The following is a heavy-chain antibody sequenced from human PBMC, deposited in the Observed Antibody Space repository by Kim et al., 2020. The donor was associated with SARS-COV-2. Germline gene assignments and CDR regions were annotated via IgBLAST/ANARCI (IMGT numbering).Heavy chain of an antibody. CDR2: INSDGSNT. J-gene: IGHJ6*02. CDR3: TRTNGAPHGMDV. Sequence: GGSLRLSCAASGFTFSSYWMHWVRQAPGKGLVWVSSINSDGSNTRSADSVKGRFTISRDNAKNTLYLQMNSLRAEDTAVYYCTRTNGAPHGMDVWGQGTT. D-gene: IGHD7-27*01. V-gene: IGHV3-74*01. CDR1: GFTFSSYW.